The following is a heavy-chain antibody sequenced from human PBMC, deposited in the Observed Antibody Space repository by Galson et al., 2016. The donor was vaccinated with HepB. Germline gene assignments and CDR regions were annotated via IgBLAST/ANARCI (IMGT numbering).Heavy chain of an antibody. CDR2: IRTKPNTYAT. Sequence: SLRLSCAASGFTLSDSAIHLVRQASGKGLEWVGRIRTKPNTYATVYAESLKGRFIISRDDAKNTAYLQMNSLKTEDTALYYCIAVLTTGYFDLWGRGTLVTVSP. CDR1: GFTLSDSA. J-gene: IGHJ2*01. CDR3: IAVLTTGYFDL. D-gene: IGHD4/OR15-4a*01. V-gene: IGHV3-73*01.